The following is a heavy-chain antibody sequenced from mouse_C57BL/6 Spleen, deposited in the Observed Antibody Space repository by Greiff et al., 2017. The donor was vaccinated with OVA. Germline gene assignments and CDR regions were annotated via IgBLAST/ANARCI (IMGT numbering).Heavy chain of an antibody. Sequence: QVQLQQPGAELVRPGTSVKLSCKASGYTFTSYWMHWVKQRPGQGLEWIGVIDPSDSYTNYNQKFKGKATFTVDTSSRTAYMQLSSLTSEDAAVYYCALDSSDYAMDYWGQGTSVTVSS. V-gene: IGHV1-59*01. CDR1: GYTFTSYW. J-gene: IGHJ4*01. CDR2: IDPSDSYT. D-gene: IGHD3-2*02. CDR3: ALDSSDYAMDY.